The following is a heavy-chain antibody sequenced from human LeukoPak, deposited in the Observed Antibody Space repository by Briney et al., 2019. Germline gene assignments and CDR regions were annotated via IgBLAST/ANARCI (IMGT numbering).Heavy chain of an antibody. J-gene: IGHJ3*02. V-gene: IGHV6-1*01. Sequence: RSQTLSLTCAISGDSVSYNVAAWNWIRQSPSRGLEWLGRTLYRSRWSNDYAESVKSRITINPDTSKNQFTLQLRSVTPEDTGVYYCASQNGDLSYAFDIWGQGTMVTVSS. CDR2: TLYRSRWSN. CDR1: GDSVSYNVAA. CDR3: ASQNGDLSYAFDI. D-gene: IGHD4-17*01.